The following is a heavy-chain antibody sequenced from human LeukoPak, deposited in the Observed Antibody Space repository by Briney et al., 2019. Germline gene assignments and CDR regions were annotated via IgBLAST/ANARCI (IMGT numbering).Heavy chain of an antibody. CDR3: ASDLRWYYYDSSGYYFDY. D-gene: IGHD3-22*01. CDR2: IIPIFGTA. J-gene: IGHJ4*02. V-gene: IGHV1-69*05. CDR1: GGTFSSYA. Sequence: SVKVSCKASGGTFSSYAISWVRQAPGQGLEWMGGIIPIFGTANYAQKFQGRVTITTDESTSTAYMELSSLRSEDTAVYYCASDLRWYYYDSSGYYFDYWGQGTLVTVSS.